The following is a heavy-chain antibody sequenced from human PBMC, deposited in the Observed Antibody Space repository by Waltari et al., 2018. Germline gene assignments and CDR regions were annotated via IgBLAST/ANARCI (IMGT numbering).Heavy chain of an antibody. V-gene: IGHV4-59*01. CDR3: ARGKRWLQSYYFDY. D-gene: IGHD5-12*01. CDR1: GGSISSSY. J-gene: IGHJ4*02. Sequence: QVQLQESGPGLVRPSETLSLTCTVSGGSISSSYWSWIRQPPGPGLEWIGYIYYSGSTNYNPSLKSRVTISVDTSKNQFSLKLSSVTAADTAVYYCARGKRWLQSYYFDYWGQGTLVTVSS. CDR2: IYYSGST.